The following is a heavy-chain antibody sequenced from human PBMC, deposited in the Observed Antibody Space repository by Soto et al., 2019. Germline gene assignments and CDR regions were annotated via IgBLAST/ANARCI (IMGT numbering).Heavy chain of an antibody. CDR3: AAYNTAMGFDY. Sequence: SVKLYCNASGFTFSSSAMQWVRQARGQRLEWIGWIVVGSGNTNYAQKFQERVTITRDMSTSTAYMELSSLRSEDTAVYYCAAYNTAMGFDYWGQGTLVTVSS. D-gene: IGHD5-18*01. V-gene: IGHV1-58*02. CDR1: GFTFSSSA. J-gene: IGHJ4*02. CDR2: IVVGSGNT.